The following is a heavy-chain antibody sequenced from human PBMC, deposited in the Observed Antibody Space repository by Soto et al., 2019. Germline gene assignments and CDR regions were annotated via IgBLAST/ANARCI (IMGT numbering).Heavy chain of an antibody. V-gene: IGHV3-23*01. CDR1: GFIFSTYA. D-gene: IGHD4-17*01. J-gene: IGHJ3*02. Sequence: VGSLRLSCAASGFIFSTYAMNWVRQAPGEGLEWVSAISSSGGTTFYAESVRGRFTISRDNSVNTLCLQMSSLRTEDTAVYYCAHPRGYGVFDAVDIWGQGTMVTVSS. CDR3: AHPRGYGVFDAVDI. CDR2: ISSSGGTT.